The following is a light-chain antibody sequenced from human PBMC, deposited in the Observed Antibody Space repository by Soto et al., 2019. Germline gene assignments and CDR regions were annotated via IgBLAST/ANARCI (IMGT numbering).Light chain of an antibody. V-gene: IGKV1-39*01. CDR2: AAS. Sequence: DIQMTQSPSTLSGSVGDSVTITCRASQGISSFLAWYQQKPGKAPKLLIYAASTLQSGVPSRFSGSGSGTDFTLTISSLQPEDFATYYCQQSYSTPRFGQGTRLENK. CDR3: QQSYSTPR. CDR1: QGISSF. J-gene: IGKJ5*01.